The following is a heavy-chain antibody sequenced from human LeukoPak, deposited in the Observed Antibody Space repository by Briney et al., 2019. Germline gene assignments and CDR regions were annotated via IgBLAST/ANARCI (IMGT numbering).Heavy chain of an antibody. Sequence: ASVKVSCKASGYTFTSYYMHWVRQAPGQGLEWMGIINSSGGSTSYAQKFQGRVTMTRDTSTSTVYMELSSLRSEDTAVYYCASENYGSGSYFVSGMDVWGKGTTVTVSS. CDR2: INSSGGST. CDR1: GYTFTSYY. J-gene: IGHJ6*04. CDR3: ASENYGSGSYFVSGMDV. D-gene: IGHD3-10*01. V-gene: IGHV1-46*03.